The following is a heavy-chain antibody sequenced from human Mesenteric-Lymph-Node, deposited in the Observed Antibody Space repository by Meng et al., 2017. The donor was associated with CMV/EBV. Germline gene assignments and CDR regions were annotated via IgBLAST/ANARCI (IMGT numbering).Heavy chain of an antibody. CDR1: GGSISSSSYY. D-gene: IGHD5/OR15-5a*01. CDR2: IYYSGST. V-gene: IGHV4-39*07. CDR3: ARGASVSNPSPDYYYYYGMDV. Sequence: SETLSLTCTVSGGSISSSSYYWGWIRQPPGKGLEWIGSIYYSGSTYYNPSLKSRVTISVDTSKNQFSLKLSSVTAADTAVYYCARGASVSNPSPDYYYYYGMDVWGQGTTVTVSS. J-gene: IGHJ6*02.